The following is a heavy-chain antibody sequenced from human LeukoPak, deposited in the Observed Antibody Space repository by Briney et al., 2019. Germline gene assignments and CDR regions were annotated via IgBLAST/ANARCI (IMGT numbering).Heavy chain of an antibody. Sequence: SETLSLTCKVSGDSLSSGTCNWSWIRQPPGKGLEWIGYISQSGNSYFTPSLKSRATISVDRSKNQFSLKLSSVTAADTAVYYCARMYSSSFRGHDAFDIWGQGTMVTVSS. V-gene: IGHV4-30-2*01. D-gene: IGHD6-6*01. J-gene: IGHJ3*02. CDR3: ARMYSSSFRGHDAFDI. CDR2: ISQSGNS. CDR1: GDSLSSGTCN.